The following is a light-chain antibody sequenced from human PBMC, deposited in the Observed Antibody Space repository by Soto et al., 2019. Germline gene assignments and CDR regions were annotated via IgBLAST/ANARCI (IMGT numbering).Light chain of an antibody. J-gene: IGLJ3*02. V-gene: IGLV1-47*01. Sequence: QSVLTQPPSASGTPGQRVTISCSGSTSNIGSNSVFWYQQLPGRAPKLLIYWSDHRPSGVPDRFSGSRSGTSGSLAISGLRSEDEGDYYCAAWDYGLSGRLFGGGTKLTVL. CDR1: TSNIGSNS. CDR2: WSD. CDR3: AAWDYGLSGRL.